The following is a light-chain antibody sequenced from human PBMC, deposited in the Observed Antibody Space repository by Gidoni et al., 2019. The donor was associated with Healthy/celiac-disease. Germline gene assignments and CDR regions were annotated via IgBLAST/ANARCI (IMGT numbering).Light chain of an antibody. V-gene: IGKV3-20*01. CDR3: QQYGSAPPYS. Sequence: EIVFTQSPSTLSLSPGERSTLSFRANQSVSSSYLAWYQQKPGQAPRLLMYGAATRATGIPDRFSGSGSGKDFTLTIRRLEPEDFAVYYWQQYGSAPPYSFGQGTKLEIK. CDR1: QSVSSSY. CDR2: GAA. J-gene: IGKJ2*03.